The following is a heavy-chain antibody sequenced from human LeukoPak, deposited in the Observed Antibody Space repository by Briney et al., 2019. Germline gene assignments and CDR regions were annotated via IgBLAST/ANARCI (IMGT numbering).Heavy chain of an antibody. CDR2: ISAYNGHT. V-gene: IGHV1-18*01. CDR3: AKMGSGWGNLDY. CDR1: GYTFTNYG. Sequence: ASVKGSCKASGYTFTNYGISCVRQAPGQGLEWRGWISAYNGHTKYAQKRQGRVTMTTDTCTSTAYMELRSLRADDTAVYSCAKMGSGWGNLDYWGQGTLVTVSS. D-gene: IGHD6-19*01. J-gene: IGHJ4*02.